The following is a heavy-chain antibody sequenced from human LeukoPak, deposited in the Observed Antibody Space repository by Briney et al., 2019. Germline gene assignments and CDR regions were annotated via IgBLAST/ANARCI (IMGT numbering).Heavy chain of an antibody. V-gene: IGHV4-38-2*02. CDR3: ARVTYYDFWSGYSLEYYFDY. Sequence: SETLSLTCTVSGYSISSGYYWGWIRQPPGKGLEWIGSIYHSGSTYYNPSLESRVTISVDTSKNQFSLKLSSVTAADTAVYYCARVTYYDFWSGYSLEYYFDYWGQGTLVTVSS. J-gene: IGHJ4*02. CDR1: GYSISSGYY. D-gene: IGHD3-3*01. CDR2: IYHSGST.